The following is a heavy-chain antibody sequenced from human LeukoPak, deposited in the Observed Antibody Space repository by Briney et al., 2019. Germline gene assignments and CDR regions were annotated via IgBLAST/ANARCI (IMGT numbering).Heavy chain of an antibody. CDR2: IRYDGSNK. Sequence: GGSLRLSCAASGFIFSNYGMHWVRQAPGKGLEWVAFIRYDGSNKYYADSVKGRFTISRDNPKNTLYLQMNSLRAEDTAVYYCARDYDIVESPEGHDVFDIWGQGTLVTVSS. J-gene: IGHJ3*02. CDR1: GFIFSNYG. V-gene: IGHV3-30*02. D-gene: IGHD2-21*01. CDR3: ARDYDIVESPEGHDVFDI.